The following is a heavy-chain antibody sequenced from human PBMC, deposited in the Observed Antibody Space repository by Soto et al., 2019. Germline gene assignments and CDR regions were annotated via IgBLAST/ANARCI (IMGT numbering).Heavy chain of an antibody. D-gene: IGHD4-17*01. J-gene: IGHJ3*02. CDR3: ARDFYGDYGRGDDAFDI. CDR1: GFTFSSYG. Sequence: GGSLRLSCAASGFTFSSYGMHWVRQAPGKGLEWVAVIWYDGSNKYYADSVKGRFTISRDNSKNTLYLQMNSLRAEDTAVYYCARDFYGDYGRGDDAFDIWGQGTMVTVSS. CDR2: IWYDGSNK. V-gene: IGHV3-33*01.